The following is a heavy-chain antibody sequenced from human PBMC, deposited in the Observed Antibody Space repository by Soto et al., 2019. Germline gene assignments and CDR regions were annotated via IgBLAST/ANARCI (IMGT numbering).Heavy chain of an antibody. CDR2: ISYDGSNR. V-gene: IGHV3-30-3*01. CDR3: ARVPTPSGRSY. CDR1: GFTFSSYA. Sequence: QVQLVESGGGVVQPGRSLRLSCAASGFTFSSYAMQWVRQAPGKGLEWVAVISYDGSNRYYADSVKGRFTISRDNSKNTLYLQMNSLRAEDTAVYYCARVPTPSGRSYWGQGTLVTVSS. J-gene: IGHJ1*01.